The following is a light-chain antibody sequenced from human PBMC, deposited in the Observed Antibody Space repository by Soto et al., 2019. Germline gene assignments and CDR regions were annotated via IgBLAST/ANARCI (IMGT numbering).Light chain of an antibody. CDR2: GAS. CDR3: QQYGSSGT. Sequence: EILLTQSPGTLALSAGERATLSCRASQSVSNNYLAWYQQKPGHAPSLLIYGASNRATGIPDRLSGSGSGTVFTLTISRQDPEDFAVYYCQQYGSSGTFGQGTKVDIK. V-gene: IGKV3-20*01. CDR1: QSVSNNY. J-gene: IGKJ1*01.